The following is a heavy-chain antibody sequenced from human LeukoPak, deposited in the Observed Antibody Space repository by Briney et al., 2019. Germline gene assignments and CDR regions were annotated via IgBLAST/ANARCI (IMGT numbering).Heavy chain of an antibody. J-gene: IGHJ4*02. CDR3: AMDILTTHDY. D-gene: IGHD3-9*01. Sequence: PGGSLRLSCAASGFTFSSYWMSWVRQAPGKGLECVANMKQDGSERYYVSSERGRFTFSRDHATNSLYLQMHSLRAEDTAVYYFAMDILTTHDYWARGTRVTVSS. V-gene: IGHV3-7*04. CDR1: GFTFSSYW. CDR2: MKQDGSER.